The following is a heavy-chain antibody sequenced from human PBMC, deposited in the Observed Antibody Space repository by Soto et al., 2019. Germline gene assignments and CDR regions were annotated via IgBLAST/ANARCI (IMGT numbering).Heavy chain of an antibody. V-gene: IGHV1-69*13. D-gene: IGHD2-2*01. CDR2: IIPIFGTA. J-gene: IGHJ6*02. CDR1: GGTFSSYA. Sequence: ASVKVSCKASGGTFSSYAISWVRQAPGQGLEWMGGIIPIFGTANYAQKFQGRVTITADESTSTAYMELSSLRSEDTAVYYCARESRTIVVVPAAELDPYYYYGMDVWGQGTTVTVSS. CDR3: ARESRTIVVVPAAELDPYYYYGMDV.